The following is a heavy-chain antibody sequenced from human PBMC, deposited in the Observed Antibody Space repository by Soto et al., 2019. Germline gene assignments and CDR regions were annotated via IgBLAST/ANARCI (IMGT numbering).Heavy chain of an antibody. V-gene: IGHV3-30*04. D-gene: IGHD6-6*01. J-gene: IGHJ4*02. Sequence: QVQLVESGGGVVQPGRSLRLSCAASEFTLNRHAMHWVRQAPVKGLEWVAVISYDGSEKYYADSVKGRFTISRDSSKNTLYLQMDSLGPEDAAVYYCAREVGGSSPPGWGQGTLVTVFS. CDR3: AREVGGSSPPG. CDR1: EFTLNRHA. CDR2: ISYDGSEK.